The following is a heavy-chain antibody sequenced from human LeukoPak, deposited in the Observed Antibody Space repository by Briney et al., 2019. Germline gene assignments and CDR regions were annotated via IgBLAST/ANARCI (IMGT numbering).Heavy chain of an antibody. Sequence: ASVKVSCKASGYTFPSYFMHWVRQAPGQGLEWMGIINPTGGSTTYAQKFQGRVTITRDTSASTAYMELSSLRSEDTAVYYCASFLPEMVRGVNPYYYGMDVWGQGTTVTVSS. J-gene: IGHJ6*02. CDR3: ASFLPEMVRGVNPYYYGMDV. CDR2: INPTGGST. D-gene: IGHD3-10*01. CDR1: GYTFPSYF. V-gene: IGHV1-46*01.